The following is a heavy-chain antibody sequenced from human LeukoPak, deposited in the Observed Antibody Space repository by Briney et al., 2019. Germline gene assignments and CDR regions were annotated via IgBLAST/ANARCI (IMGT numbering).Heavy chain of an antibody. D-gene: IGHD2-2*01. CDR3: ARLSFTYAKFDY. V-gene: IGHV4-34*01. CDR2: INHSGST. J-gene: IGHJ4*02. Sequence: IGEINHSGSTNYNPSLKSRVTISVDTSKNQFSLKLSSVTAADSAVYYCARLSFTYAKFDYWGQGTLVTVSS.